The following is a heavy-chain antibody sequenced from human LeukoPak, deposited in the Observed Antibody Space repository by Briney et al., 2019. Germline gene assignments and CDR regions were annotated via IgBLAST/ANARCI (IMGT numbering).Heavy chain of an antibody. D-gene: IGHD3-10*01. Sequence: PGGSLRLSCAASGFTFSSYEMNWVRQAPGKGREWVLYISSNGSTIYYADSVKGRFTISRDNAKNSLYLQMNSLSAVDTAVYYGARDLELLAFYYCDCGMDVWGQGATVTVSS. CDR1: GFTFSSYE. J-gene: IGHJ6*02. CDR2: ISSNGSTI. CDR3: ARDLELLAFYYCDCGMDV. V-gene: IGHV3-48*03.